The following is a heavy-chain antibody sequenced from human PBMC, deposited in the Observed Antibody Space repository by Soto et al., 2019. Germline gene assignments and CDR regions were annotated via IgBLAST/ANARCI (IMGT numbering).Heavy chain of an antibody. CDR2: IYYSGST. Sequence: SETLSLTCTVSGGSISSYYWSWIRQPPGKGLEWIGYIYYSGSTNYNPSLKSRVSISVDTSKNQFSLKLSSATADYAGLNECASAFYSSCSCLFDYWGDGTLVTDST. V-gene: IGHV4-59*01. CDR3: ASAFYSSCSCLFDY. CDR1: GGSISSYY. J-gene: IGHJ4*01. D-gene: IGHD6-6*01.